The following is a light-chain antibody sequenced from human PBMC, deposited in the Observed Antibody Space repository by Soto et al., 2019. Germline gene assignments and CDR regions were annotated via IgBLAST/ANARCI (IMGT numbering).Light chain of an antibody. J-gene: IGKJ1*01. CDR2: SAS. V-gene: IGKV3-20*01. Sequence: EIVLTHSPGTLSLCPREIGTLSCRASQNLGTLDLDWFQQKSVQAPRLLIYSASRRATGTPDRFTGSGSGTDFTLTINRVEPEDFAVYFCQQYAGSPRTIGQGTKVDIK. CDR1: QNLGTLD. CDR3: QQYAGSPRT.